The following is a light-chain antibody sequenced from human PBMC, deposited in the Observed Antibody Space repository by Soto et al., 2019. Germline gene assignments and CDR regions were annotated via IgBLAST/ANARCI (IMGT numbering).Light chain of an antibody. CDR1: SSDVGGYNY. V-gene: IGLV2-14*03. CDR3: SSYTSSSTLSTYV. J-gene: IGLJ1*01. Sequence: QSALTQPASVSGSPGQSITISCTGTSSDVGGYNYVSWYQHHPGKAPKLMIYDVSNRPSGVSNRFSGSKSGITASLIISGLQAEDEADYYCSSYTSSSTLSTYVFGTGTKLTVL. CDR2: DVS.